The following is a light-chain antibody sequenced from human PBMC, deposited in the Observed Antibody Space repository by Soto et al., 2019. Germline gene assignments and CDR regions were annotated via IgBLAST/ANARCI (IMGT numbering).Light chain of an antibody. V-gene: IGLV2-14*01. J-gene: IGLJ1*01. CDR1: SSDVGGYNY. CDR2: EVS. Sequence: QSALTQPASVSGSPGQSITISCTGTSSDVGGYNYVSWYQQHPGKAPKFLIYEVSNRPSGISNRFSGSKSGNTASLTISGLQAEDEADYYCGSYRNTGSPLVFGTGTKLTVL. CDR3: GSYRNTGSPLV.